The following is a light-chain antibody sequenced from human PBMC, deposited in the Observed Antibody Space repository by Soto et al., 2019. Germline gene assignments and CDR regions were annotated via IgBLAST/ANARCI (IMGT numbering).Light chain of an antibody. V-gene: IGKV1D-12*01. J-gene: IGKJ4*01. CDR3: QQADSFPLT. CDR1: QDISGR. Sequence: DIQMTQSPSFVSASVGDRVIITCRASQDISGRLAWYQQKPGEAPRLLIYAASKLQRGVPSRFSGSYSGTDFTLTVSALQPEDFATYYCQQADSFPLTFGGGTKVEIK. CDR2: AAS.